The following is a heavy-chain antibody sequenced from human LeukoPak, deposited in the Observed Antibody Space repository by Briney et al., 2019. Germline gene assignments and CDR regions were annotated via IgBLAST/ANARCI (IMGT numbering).Heavy chain of an antibody. CDR2: IYYSGST. V-gene: IGHV4-61*01. CDR3: ARGRAAAGTPVDY. J-gene: IGHJ4*02. CDR1: GGSVSSSSYY. Sequence: SETLSLTCTVSGGSVSSSSYYWSWIRQPPGKGLEWIGYIYYSGSTNYNPSLKSRVTISVDMSKNQFSLKLNSVTAADTAVCYCARGRAAAGTPVDYWGQGILVTVSS. D-gene: IGHD6-13*01.